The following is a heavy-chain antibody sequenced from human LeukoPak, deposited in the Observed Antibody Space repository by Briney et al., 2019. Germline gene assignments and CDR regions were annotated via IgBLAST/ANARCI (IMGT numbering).Heavy chain of an antibody. CDR2: IYYSGST. CDR3: ARLNYIVANGGFDY. J-gene: IGHJ4*02. CDR1: GGSISSSSYY. Sequence: SETLSLTCTVSGGSISSSSYYWGWIRQPPGKGLEWIGSIYYSGSTYYNPSLKSRGTISVDTSKNQFSLKLSSVTAADTAVYYCARLNYIVANGGFDYWGQGTLVTVSS. D-gene: IGHD5-12*01. V-gene: IGHV4-39*01.